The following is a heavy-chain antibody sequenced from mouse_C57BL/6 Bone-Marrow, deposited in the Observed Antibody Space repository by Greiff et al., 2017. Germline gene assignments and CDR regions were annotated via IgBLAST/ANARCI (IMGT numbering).Heavy chain of an antibody. Sequence: EVKLMESEGGLVQPGSSMKLSCTASGFTFSDYYMAWVRQVPEKGLEWVANINYDGSSTYYLDSLKSRFIISRDNAKNILYLQMSSLKSEDTATYYCARSSTMITTEYYFDYWGQGTTLTVSS. CDR2: INYDGSST. CDR1: GFTFSDYY. V-gene: IGHV5-16*01. D-gene: IGHD2-4*01. J-gene: IGHJ2*01. CDR3: ARSSTMITTEYYFDY.